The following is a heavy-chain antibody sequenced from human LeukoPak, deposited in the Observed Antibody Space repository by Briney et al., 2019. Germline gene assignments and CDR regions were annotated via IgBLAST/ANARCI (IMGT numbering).Heavy chain of an antibody. J-gene: IGHJ5*02. CDR3: ARRDTNSGVDP. Sequence: NASGTLSLTCAVSGGSISSSNWWSWVRQPPGKGLEWIGYIYYSGSTDYNPSLKSRVTISIDTSKNQFSLKLSSVTAADTAVYYCARRDTNSGVDPWGQGTLVTVSS. CDR1: GGSISSSNW. CDR2: IYYSGST. V-gene: IGHV4-4*02. D-gene: IGHD2-15*01.